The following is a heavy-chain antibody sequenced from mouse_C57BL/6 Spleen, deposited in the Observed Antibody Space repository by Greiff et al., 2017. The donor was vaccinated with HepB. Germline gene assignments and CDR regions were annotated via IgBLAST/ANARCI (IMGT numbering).Heavy chain of an antibody. CDR2: IDPENGDT. V-gene: IGHV14-4*01. J-gene: IGHJ3*01. Sequence: EVQLKESGAELVRPGASVKLSCTASGFNIKDDYMHWVKQRPEQGLEWIGWIDPENGDTEYASKFQGKATITADTSSNTAYLQLSSLTSEDTAVYYCTPITTVRFAYWGQGTLVTVSA. CDR1: GFNIKDDY. D-gene: IGHD1-1*01. CDR3: TPITTVRFAY.